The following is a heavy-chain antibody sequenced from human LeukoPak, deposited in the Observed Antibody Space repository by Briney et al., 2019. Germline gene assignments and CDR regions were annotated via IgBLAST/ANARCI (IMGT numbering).Heavy chain of an antibody. Sequence: LRXSCAAXXXXXXXXXMSXXRXTPGXXLXWVSAISGSCGSTYYADSVKGRFTISRDNSKNTLYLQMNSLRAEDTAVYYCAKEHSTYGMDVWGQGTTVTVTS. CDR2: ISGSCGST. J-gene: IGHJ6*02. V-gene: IGHV3-23*01. D-gene: IGHD6-13*01. CDR3: AKEHSTYGMDV. CDR1: XXXXXXXX.